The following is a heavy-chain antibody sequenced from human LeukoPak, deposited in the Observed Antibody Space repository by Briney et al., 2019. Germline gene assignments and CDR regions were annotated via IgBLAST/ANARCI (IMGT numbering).Heavy chain of an antibody. CDR3: ARALFEWGSYRDAFDI. Sequence: ASVKVSCKASGYTFTGYYMHWVRQAPGQGLEWMGWINPNSGGTNYAQKFQGRVTMTRDTSISTAYMELSRLRSDDTAMYYCARALFEWGSYRDAFDIWGQGTMVTASS. V-gene: IGHV1-2*02. D-gene: IGHD3-16*02. J-gene: IGHJ3*02. CDR1: GYTFTGYY. CDR2: INPNSGGT.